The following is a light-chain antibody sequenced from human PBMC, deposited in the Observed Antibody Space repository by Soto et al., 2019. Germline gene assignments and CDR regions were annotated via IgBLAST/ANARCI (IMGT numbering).Light chain of an antibody. Sequence: EIVMTQSPLSLPVTPGEPASISCRAIQSLLHSNGYNYLDWYLQKPGQSPQLLIYLGSNRASGVPNNFSGSGSGTDFTLKISRVEAEYFGVYYCMQALQTPPTFGQGTKLEIK. J-gene: IGKJ2*01. CDR3: MQALQTPPT. CDR2: LGS. CDR1: QSLLHSNGYNY. V-gene: IGKV2-28*01.